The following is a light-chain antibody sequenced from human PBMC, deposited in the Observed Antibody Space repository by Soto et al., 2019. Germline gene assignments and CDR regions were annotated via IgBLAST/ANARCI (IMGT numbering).Light chain of an antibody. J-gene: IGKJ5*01. CDR1: QGIATG. CDR3: QQFNSL. V-gene: IGKV1-13*02. CDR2: DAS. Sequence: IQLTQSPSSLSASIRHTLSITGRASQGIATGLACYQQKPGATPRLLIYDASIFQRAVPSRFSGSGSGKHFILPISNLQPEDFATYYCQQFNSLVGPGTRLEIK.